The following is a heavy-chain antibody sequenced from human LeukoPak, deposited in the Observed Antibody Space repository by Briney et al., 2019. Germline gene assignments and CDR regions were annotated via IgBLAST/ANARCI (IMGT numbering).Heavy chain of an antibody. J-gene: IGHJ4*02. Sequence: ASVKVSCKASGGSFSTYAISWVRQAPGQGLEWMGGIIPIFGTANYAQKFQGRVTLTADESTSTAYMELSSPRSDDTAAYYCARAGGYSYGYYFDYWGQGTLVTVSS. CDR1: GGSFSTYA. CDR3: ARAGGYSYGYYFDY. CDR2: IIPIFGTA. V-gene: IGHV1-69*13. D-gene: IGHD5-18*01.